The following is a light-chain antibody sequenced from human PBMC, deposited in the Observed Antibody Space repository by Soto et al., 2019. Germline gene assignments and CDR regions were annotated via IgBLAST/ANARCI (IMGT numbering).Light chain of an antibody. Sequence: EIVLTQSPDTLSLSPGERATLSCRASQSVSSNYLAWYQQKTGQTPRFLIYIASTRAPGIPDRFRGSGSGTHFTLTISRLEPEDFAVYYCQQYDSSPWTFGQGTKVEIK. V-gene: IGKV3-20*01. CDR2: IAS. J-gene: IGKJ1*01. CDR3: QQYDSSPWT. CDR1: QSVSSNY.